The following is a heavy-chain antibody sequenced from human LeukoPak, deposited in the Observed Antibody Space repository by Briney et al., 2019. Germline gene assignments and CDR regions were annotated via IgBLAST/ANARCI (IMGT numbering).Heavy chain of an antibody. CDR3: ARSSHYDILTGYSEEDAFDI. Sequence: GGSLRLSCAASDFTVSSSYMSWVRKATGKGLEWVSVIYSDGRTFYADSVKGRFTISRDNSKNTLYLQMNSLRVEDTAVYYCARSSHYDILTGYSEEDAFDIWGQGTMVTVSS. D-gene: IGHD3-9*01. J-gene: IGHJ3*02. CDR2: IYSDGRT. CDR1: DFTVSSSY. V-gene: IGHV3-53*01.